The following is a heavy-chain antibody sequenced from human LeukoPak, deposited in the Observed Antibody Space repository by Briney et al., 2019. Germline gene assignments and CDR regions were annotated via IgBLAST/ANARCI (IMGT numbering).Heavy chain of an antibody. D-gene: IGHD3-10*01. CDR2: ISGSGGST. CDR1: GFTFSSYG. CDR3: AKSGSGSYSFYYFDY. Sequence: PGGTLRLSCAASGFTFSSYGMSWVRQAPGKGLEWVSAISGSGGSTYYADSVKGRFTISRDNSKNTLYLQMNSLRAEDTAVYYCAKSGSGSYSFYYFDYWGQGTLVTVSS. V-gene: IGHV3-23*01. J-gene: IGHJ4*02.